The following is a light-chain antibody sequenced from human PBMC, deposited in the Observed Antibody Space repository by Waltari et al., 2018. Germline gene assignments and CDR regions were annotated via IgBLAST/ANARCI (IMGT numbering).Light chain of an antibody. Sequence: QSALTQPRSVSGSPGQSVTISCTGSNSDIGAYNFVSWYQQHPGKAPQLIIYDVTKLPSGVPGRFSASKSGNTASLIISGLQAEDEAEYHCCSYAGRNTLVFGGGTKLAVL. CDR1: NSDIGAYNF. V-gene: IGLV2-11*01. CDR3: CSYAGRNTLV. CDR2: DVT. J-gene: IGLJ3*02.